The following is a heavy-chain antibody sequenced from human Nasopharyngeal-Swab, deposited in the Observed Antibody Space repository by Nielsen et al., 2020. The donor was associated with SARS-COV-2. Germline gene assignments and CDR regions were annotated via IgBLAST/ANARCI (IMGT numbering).Heavy chain of an antibody. CDR3: ARDLARGCSGGSCYANYYYGMAV. V-gene: IGHV7-4-1*02. CDR1: GYTFTSYA. Sequence: ASVKLSCKASGYTFTSYAMNWVRQAPGQGLEWMGWIKTNTGNPTYAQGFTGRFVFSLDTSVSTAYLQISSLKAEDTAVYYCARDLARGCSGGSCYANYYYGMAVWGQGTTVTVSS. CDR2: IKTNTGNP. J-gene: IGHJ6*02. D-gene: IGHD2-15*01.